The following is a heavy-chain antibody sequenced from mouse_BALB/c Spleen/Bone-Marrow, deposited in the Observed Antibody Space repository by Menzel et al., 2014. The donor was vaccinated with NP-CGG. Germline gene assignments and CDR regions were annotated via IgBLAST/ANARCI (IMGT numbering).Heavy chain of an antibody. D-gene: IGHD1-1*01. CDR1: GFPLTNYG. CDR2: IWRGGTT. J-gene: IGHJ3*01. V-gene: IGHV2-5-1*01. Sequence: QVQLQQSGPSLVQPSQSLSITCTVSGFPLTNYGIYWVRQSPGRGLEWLGVIWRGGTTDYNAAFMSRLSITKDNSKSQVFFKMNSLQADDTAIYYCAKGHYGSSPFAYWGQGTLVTVSA. CDR3: AKGHYGSSPFAY.